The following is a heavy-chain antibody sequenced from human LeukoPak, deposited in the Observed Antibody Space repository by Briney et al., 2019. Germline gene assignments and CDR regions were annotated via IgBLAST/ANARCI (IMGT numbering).Heavy chain of an antibody. J-gene: IGHJ5*02. V-gene: IGHV3-23*01. CDR1: GFTFSSYA. CDR3: AKDRHAPGRYCSSTICFPFDP. Sequence: GGSLRLSCAASGFTFSSYAMSWVRQAPGKGLEWVSAISGSGGSTYYADSVKGRFTISRDNSKSTLYLQMNSLRAEDTAVYYCAKDRHAPGRYCSSTICFPFDPWGQGTLVTVSS. CDR2: ISGSGGST. D-gene: IGHD2-2*01.